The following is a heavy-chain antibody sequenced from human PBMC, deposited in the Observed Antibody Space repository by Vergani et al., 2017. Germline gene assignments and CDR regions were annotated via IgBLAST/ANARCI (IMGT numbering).Heavy chain of an antibody. V-gene: IGHV1-18*04. D-gene: IGHD2-15*01. CDR3: ARAQGRTYCSGGSCSSYYFDY. J-gene: IGHJ4*02. CDR1: GYTFTNYG. CDR2: ISAYNGNT. Sequence: QVQLVQSGAEVKKPGASVKVSCKASGYTFTNYGISWVRQAPGQGLEWMGWISAYNGNTNYAQKLQGRVTMTTDTSTRTAYIELRSLRSDDTAVDYCARAQGRTYCSGGSCSSYYFDYWGQGTLVTVSS.